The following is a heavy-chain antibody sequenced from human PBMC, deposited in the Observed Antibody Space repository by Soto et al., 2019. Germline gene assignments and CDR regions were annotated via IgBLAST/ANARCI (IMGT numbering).Heavy chain of an antibody. CDR3: XXDXGFGLSDY. Sequence: QVQLVQSGAEVKKPGASVKVSCKASGYTFTSYAMHWVRQAPGQRLEWMGWINAGNGNTKYSQKFQGRVTITRDTXAXXAXXXXXXXXXXXTAVYYCXXDXGFGLSDYWGQGTLVTVSS. CDR1: GYTFTSYA. V-gene: IGHV1-3*01. CDR2: INAGNGNT. D-gene: IGHD3-10*01. J-gene: IGHJ4*02.